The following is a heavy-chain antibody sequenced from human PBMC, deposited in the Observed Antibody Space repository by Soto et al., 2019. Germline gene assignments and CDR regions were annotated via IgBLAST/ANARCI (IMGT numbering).Heavy chain of an antibody. D-gene: IGHD3-22*01. CDR1: GFTVSTNY. Sequence: GGSLRLSCAASGFTVSTNYMSWVRQAPGRGLEWVSGIYSGDTTYYADSVKGRFTIYKDNSKNTLYLQMNSLRAEDTAVYYCTRPTSNGYSYYWGQGTLVTVSS. V-gene: IGHV3-53*01. CDR3: TRPTSNGYSYY. CDR2: IYSGDTT. J-gene: IGHJ4*02.